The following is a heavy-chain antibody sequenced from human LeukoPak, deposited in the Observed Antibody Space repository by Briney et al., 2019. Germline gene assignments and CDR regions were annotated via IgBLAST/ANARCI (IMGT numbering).Heavy chain of an antibody. CDR2: IWYDGSNK. V-gene: IGHV3-33*01. CDR1: GFTFSSYG. Sequence: PGRSLRLSCAASGFTFSSYGMHWVRQAPGKGLEWVAVIWYDGSNKYYADSVKGQFTISRDNSKNTLYLQMNSLRAEDTAVYYCARDKYCSSTSCYVVRDYYYGMDVWGQGTTVTVSS. D-gene: IGHD2-2*01. J-gene: IGHJ6*02. CDR3: ARDKYCSSTSCYVVRDYYYGMDV.